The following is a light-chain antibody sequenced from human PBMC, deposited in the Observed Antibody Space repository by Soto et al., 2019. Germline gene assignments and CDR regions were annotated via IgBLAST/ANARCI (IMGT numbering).Light chain of an antibody. V-gene: IGKV2D-29*01. Sequence: ILMTQTPLSLSVITGQTASISCKSSQSLLHSDGQTYFYWYLPTQGKPPQVXIYEVSHRLSGVPDLFSCSGAGTDCTRKISRVQAEDVRVDYCMQSIQLPLTFGGGTKVDIK. CDR1: QSLLHSDGQTY. CDR3: MQSIQLPLT. J-gene: IGKJ4*01. CDR2: EVS.